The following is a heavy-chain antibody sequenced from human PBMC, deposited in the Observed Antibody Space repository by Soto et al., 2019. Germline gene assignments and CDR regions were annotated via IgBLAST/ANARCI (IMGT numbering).Heavy chain of an antibody. J-gene: IGHJ1*01. V-gene: IGHV3-7*01. D-gene: IGHD2-2*01. Sequence: VQLVESGGGLVQPGGSLRLSCAASGFTFSSYWMSWVRQAPGKGLEWVANIKQDGSEKYYVDSVKGRFTISRDNAKNSLYLQMNSLRAEDTAVYYCARAPLDIVVVAEYFQHWGQGTLVTVSS. CDR3: ARAPLDIVVVAEYFQH. CDR2: IKQDGSEK. CDR1: GFTFSSYW.